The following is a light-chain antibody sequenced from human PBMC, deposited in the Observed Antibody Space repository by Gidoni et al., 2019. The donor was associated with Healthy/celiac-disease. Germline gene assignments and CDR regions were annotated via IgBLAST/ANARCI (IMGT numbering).Light chain of an antibody. V-gene: IGLV1-44*01. CDR3: AAWDDSLNGWV. CDR2: SNN. CDR1: SSNIGSNT. J-gene: IGLJ3*02. Sequence: TISCSGSSSNIGSNTVNWNQQLPGTAPKLLIYSNNQRPSGVPDRFSGSKSGTSASLAISGLQSEDEADYYCAAWDDSLNGWVFGGGTKLTVL.